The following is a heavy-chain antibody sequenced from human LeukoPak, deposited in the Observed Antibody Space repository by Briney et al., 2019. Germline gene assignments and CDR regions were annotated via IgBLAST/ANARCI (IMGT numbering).Heavy chain of an antibody. CDR3: VRGAGGRHIDY. CDR1: GGSISSYY. D-gene: IGHD3-10*01. Sequence: SETLSLTCTVSGGSISSYYWSWIRQPPGKGLEYVGYIYYGESTNYNPSLGGRVTISLDTSKNQFSLKLSSVTAADTAVYYCVRGAGGRHIDYWGQGTLVTVSS. CDR2: IYYGEST. J-gene: IGHJ4*02. V-gene: IGHV4-59*01.